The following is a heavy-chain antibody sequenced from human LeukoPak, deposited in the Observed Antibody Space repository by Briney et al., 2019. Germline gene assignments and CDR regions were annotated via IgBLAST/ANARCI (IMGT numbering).Heavy chain of an antibody. CDR1: GFTFSSYD. CDR2: ISGSGDRT. J-gene: IGHJ4*02. D-gene: IGHD5/OR15-5a*01. CDR3: ANIASGKG. V-gene: IGHV3-23*01. Sequence: GGSLRLSCAASGFTFSSYDVSWVRQAPGKGLEWVSAISGSGDRTHYADSVKGRFTISRDNSKNTLYLQMNSLRAEDTAVYYCANIASGKGWGQGTLVTVSS.